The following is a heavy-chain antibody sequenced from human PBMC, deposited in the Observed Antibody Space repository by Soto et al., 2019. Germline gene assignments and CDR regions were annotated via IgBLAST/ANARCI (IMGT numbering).Heavy chain of an antibody. CDR1: GYTFTSYD. Sequence: QVQLVQSGAEVKKPGASVKVSCKASGYTFTSYDINWVRQATGQGLEWMGWMNPNSGNTGYAQKVQGRVSMTRNTSISTAYMELSSLRSGDTAGYYCARARRGGHKTYYFGYWGQGTLVTVSS. V-gene: IGHV1-8*01. CDR3: ARARRGGHKTYYFGY. J-gene: IGHJ4*02. CDR2: MNPNSGNT. D-gene: IGHD3-10*01.